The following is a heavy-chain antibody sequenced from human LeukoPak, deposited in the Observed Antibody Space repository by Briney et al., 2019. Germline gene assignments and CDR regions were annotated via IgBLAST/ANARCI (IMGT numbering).Heavy chain of an antibody. V-gene: IGHV1-2*06. CDR1: GYTFTGYY. CDR2: INPNSGAT. D-gene: IGHD6-19*01. J-gene: IGHJ4*02. Sequence: ASVKVSFKASGYTFTGYYIHWVRQAPGQGLEWMGRINPNSGATNYAQKFQGRVTMTRDTSISTAYMELSRLRSDDTAVYYCARGAGTLTPPDYWGQGTLVTVSS. CDR3: ARGAGTLTPPDY.